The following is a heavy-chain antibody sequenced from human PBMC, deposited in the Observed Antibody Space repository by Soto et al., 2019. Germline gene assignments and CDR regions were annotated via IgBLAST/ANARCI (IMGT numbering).Heavy chain of an antibody. CDR1: GGTFSSYA. CDR2: RIPIFGTA. CDR3: ARVGNSLNWFDP. V-gene: IGHV1-69*12. Sequence: QVQLVQSGAEVKKPGSSVKVSCKASGGTFSSYAISWVRQAPGQGLEWMGGRIPIFGTAHYAQKFQGRVTSTADESTSTAYMELSSLRSEDTAVYYCARVGNSLNWFDPWGQGTLVTVSS. D-gene: IGHD4-4*01. J-gene: IGHJ5*02.